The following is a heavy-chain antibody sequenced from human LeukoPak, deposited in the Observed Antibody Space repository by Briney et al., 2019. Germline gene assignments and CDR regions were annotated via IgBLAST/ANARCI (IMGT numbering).Heavy chain of an antibody. D-gene: IGHD3-3*01. CDR1: GGSISSGDYY. J-gene: IGHJ4*02. CDR3: ARGPDYDFWSGYPHFDY. Sequence: PSETLSLTCTVSGGSISSGDYYWSWIRQPPGKGLEWIGYIYYSGSTYYNPSLKSRFTISVDTSKNQFSLKLSSVTAADTAVYYCARGPDYDFWSGYPHFDYWGQGTLVTVSS. V-gene: IGHV4-30-4*08. CDR2: IYYSGST.